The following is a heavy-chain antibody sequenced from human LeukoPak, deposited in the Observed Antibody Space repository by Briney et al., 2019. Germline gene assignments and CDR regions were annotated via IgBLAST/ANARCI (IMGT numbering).Heavy chain of an antibody. Sequence: PGGSLRLSCAASGFTFSSYWVHWVRQAPGKGLVWVSRINSDGSSTSYADSVKGRFTISRDNAKNTLYLQMNSLRAEDTAVYYCARRVVGATCLDYWGLGTLVTVSS. CDR3: ARRVVGATCLDY. V-gene: IGHV3-74*01. CDR2: INSDGSST. CDR1: GFTFSSYW. J-gene: IGHJ4*02. D-gene: IGHD1-26*01.